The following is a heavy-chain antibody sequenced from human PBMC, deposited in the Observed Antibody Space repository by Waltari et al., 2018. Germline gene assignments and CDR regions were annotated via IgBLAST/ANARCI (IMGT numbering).Heavy chain of an antibody. CDR3: ARMARKTYSSPVAGRDYYYGMDV. Sequence: QVQLVESGGGVVQPGRSLRLSCAASGFTFSTYGMHWVRQAPGKGLGWVAVISSYGSNKYYADSVKGRFTISRDNSKNTLFLQMKSLRVEDTAVYYCARMARKTYSSPVAGRDYYYGMDVWGLGTTVTVSS. CDR1: GFTFSTYG. J-gene: IGHJ6*02. D-gene: IGHD6-13*01. CDR2: ISSYGSNK. V-gene: IGHV3-30*03.